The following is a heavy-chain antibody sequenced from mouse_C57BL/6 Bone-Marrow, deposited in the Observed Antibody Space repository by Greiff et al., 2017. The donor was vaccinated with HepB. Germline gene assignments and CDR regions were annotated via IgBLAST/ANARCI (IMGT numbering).Heavy chain of an antibody. Sequence: VQLQQSGAELVRPGASVTLSCKASGYTFTDYEMHWVKQTPVHGLEWIGAIDPETGGTAYNQKFKGKAILTADKSSSTAYMELRSLTSEDSAVYYCTRVDSNYTYYFDYWGQGTTLTVSA. V-gene: IGHV1-15*01. CDR1: GYTFTDYE. CDR2: IDPETGGT. J-gene: IGHJ2*01. CDR3: TRVDSNYTYYFDY. D-gene: IGHD2-5*01.